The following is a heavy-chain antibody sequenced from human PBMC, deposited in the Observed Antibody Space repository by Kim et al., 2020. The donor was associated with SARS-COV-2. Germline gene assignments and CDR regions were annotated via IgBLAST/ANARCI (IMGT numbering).Heavy chain of an antibody. CDR1: GYTFTSYA. Sequence: ASVKVSCKASGYTFTSYAMHWVRQAPGQRLEWMGWINAGNGNTKYSQKFQGRVTITRDTSASTAYMELSSLRSEDTAVYYCARGALLWFGLNYYYYGMDVWGQGTTVTVSS. CDR3: ARGALLWFGLNYYYYGMDV. V-gene: IGHV1-3*01. CDR2: INAGNGNT. J-gene: IGHJ6*02. D-gene: IGHD3-10*01.